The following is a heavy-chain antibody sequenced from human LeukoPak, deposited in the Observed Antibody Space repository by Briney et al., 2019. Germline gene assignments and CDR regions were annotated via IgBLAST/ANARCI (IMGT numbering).Heavy chain of an antibody. CDR3: ARGYGGSYYGDDY. Sequence: SETLSLTCTVSGESVNPYYWNWTRQSAGKGLEWIGHIYKSGTTNFNPSLTSRVTMSLDTSRNQFSLKLRSVTAADTAVYYCARGYGGSYYGDDYWGQGTLVTVSS. CDR2: IYKSGTT. V-gene: IGHV4-4*07. CDR1: GESVNPYY. J-gene: IGHJ4*02. D-gene: IGHD1-26*01.